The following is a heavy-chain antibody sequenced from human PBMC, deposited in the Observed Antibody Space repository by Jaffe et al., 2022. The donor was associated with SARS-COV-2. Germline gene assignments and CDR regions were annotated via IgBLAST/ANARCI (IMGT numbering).Heavy chain of an antibody. D-gene: IGHD2-15*01. CDR3: ARHRPPVVVAATTFDY. Sequence: QVQLQESGPGLLKPSETLSLTCTVSGGSISSSGSYWGWIRQPPGKGLEWIGSIYYSGTTYYNTSLKSRVTISVDTSKNQFSLRLSSVTAADTAVYYCARHRPPVVVAATTFDYWGQGTLVTVSS. J-gene: IGHJ4*02. V-gene: IGHV4-39*01. CDR1: GGSISSSGSY. CDR2: IYYSGTT.